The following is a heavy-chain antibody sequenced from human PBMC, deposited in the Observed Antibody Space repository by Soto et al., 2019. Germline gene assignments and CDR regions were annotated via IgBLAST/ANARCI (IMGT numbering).Heavy chain of an antibody. CDR1: GFTFSSYG. CDR2: TSYGGSNK. J-gene: IGHJ4*02. CDR3: AKGPDLGGGDCCFDS. D-gene: IGHD2-21*02. Sequence: PGGSLRLSCAASGFTFSSYGMHWVRQAPGKGLEWLAVTSYGGSNKYYADSVKGRFTISRDNSKNTLYLQLNSLRVEDTAVYYCAKGPDLGGGDCCFDSWGQGTLVTVSS. V-gene: IGHV3-30*18.